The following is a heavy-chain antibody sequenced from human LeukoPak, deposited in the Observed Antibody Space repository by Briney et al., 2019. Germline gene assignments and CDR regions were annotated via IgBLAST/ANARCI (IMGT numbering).Heavy chain of an antibody. V-gene: IGHV3-21*04. D-gene: IGHD3-10*01. Sequence: GGSLRLSCAASGFTFSSYSMNWVRQAPGKGLEWVSSISSSSYIYYADSVKGRFTISRDNAKNSLYLQMNSLRAEDTALYYCARLGYYGSGSYPYYYYYYMDVWGKGTTVTVSS. CDR3: ARLGYYGSGSYPYYYYYYMDV. J-gene: IGHJ6*03. CDR2: ISSSSYI. CDR1: GFTFSSYS.